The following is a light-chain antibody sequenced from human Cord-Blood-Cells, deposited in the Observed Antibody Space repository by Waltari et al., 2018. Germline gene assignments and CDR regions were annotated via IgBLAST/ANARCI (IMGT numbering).Light chain of an antibody. CDR3: QTWGTGIHVV. CDR1: SGHSSYA. J-gene: IGLJ2*01. CDR2: LNSDGSH. V-gene: IGLV4-69*01. Sequence: QLVLTQSPSASASLGASVKLTCTLSSGHSSYAIAWHQQQPEKGPRYLMKLNSDGSHSKGDGIADRCSGSSSGADRYLTISSLQSEDEADYYCQTWGTGIHVVFGGGTKLTVL.